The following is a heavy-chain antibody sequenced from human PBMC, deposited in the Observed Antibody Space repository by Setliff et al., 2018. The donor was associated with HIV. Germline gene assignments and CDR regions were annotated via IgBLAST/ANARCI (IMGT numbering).Heavy chain of an antibody. V-gene: IGHV4-59*08. D-gene: IGHD3-22*01. CDR3: ARTQQTYYYDSSGYYFDY. Sequence: SETLSLTCTVSGGSISTYYWSWIRQPPGKGLEWIGYIFYSGSTNYNPSLKSRVTISADTSKNQFSLKLSSVTAADTAVYYCARTQQTYYYDSSGYYFDYWGQGTLVTVSS. CDR1: GGSISTYY. CDR2: IFYSGST. J-gene: IGHJ4*02.